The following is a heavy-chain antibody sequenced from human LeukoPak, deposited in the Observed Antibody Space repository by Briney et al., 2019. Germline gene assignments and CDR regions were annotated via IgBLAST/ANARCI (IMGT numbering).Heavy chain of an antibody. CDR3: AKDRGPYGAIDNNWFDP. V-gene: IGHV3-23*01. D-gene: IGHD2-21*01. Sequence: GGSLRLSCAASGFTFNRYAMSWVRQAPGEGLEWVSSISGYGDNTFYAHSVKGRFTLSRENSKGTLYLQMFSLRAEDTAVYYSAKDRGPYGAIDNNWFDPWGQGTLVTVSS. CDR2: ISGYGDNT. J-gene: IGHJ5*02. CDR1: GFTFNRYA.